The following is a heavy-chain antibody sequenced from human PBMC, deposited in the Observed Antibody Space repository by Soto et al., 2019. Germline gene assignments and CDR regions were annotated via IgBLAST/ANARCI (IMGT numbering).Heavy chain of an antibody. CDR3: ARGAYHVSRSLAHFDS. CDR1: GYTFNVFG. J-gene: IGHJ4*02. D-gene: IGHD3-10*02. Sequence: QVQLVQSGPEVKKPGASVKVSCKASGYTFNVFGISWVRQAPGQGLEWMGWISAYNGNTVSGQKFQGRLTMTTDTTTITAYMELRSLTSDDTAIYFCARGAYHVSRSLAHFDSWGQGTLVTVSS. CDR2: ISAYNGNT. V-gene: IGHV1-18*01.